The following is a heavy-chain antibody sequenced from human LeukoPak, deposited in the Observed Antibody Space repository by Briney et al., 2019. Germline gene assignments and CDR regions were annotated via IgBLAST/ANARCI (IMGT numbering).Heavy chain of an antibody. J-gene: IGHJ5*02. D-gene: IGHD6-13*01. CDR2: IYYSGTT. CDR3: ARGYSSSWYFNWFDP. CDR1: GDSISNYY. Sequence: SETLSLTCTVSGDSISNYYWSWFRQPPGKGLEWIGYIYYSGTTSYNPSLKSRVTISVDTSKNQFSLKLSSVTAADTAVYYCARGYSSSWYFNWFDPWGQGTLVTVSS. V-gene: IGHV4-59*08.